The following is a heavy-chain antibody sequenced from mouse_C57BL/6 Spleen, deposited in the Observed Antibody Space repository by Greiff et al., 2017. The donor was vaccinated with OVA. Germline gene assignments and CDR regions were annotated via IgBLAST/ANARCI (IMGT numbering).Heavy chain of an antibody. CDR2: INYDGSST. V-gene: IGHV5-16*01. Sequence: EVKLVESEGGLVQPGSSMKLSCTASGFTFSDYYMAWVRQVPEKGLEWVANINYDGSSTYYLDSLKSRFIISRDNAKNILYLQMSSLKSEDTATYYCARGEGYYAMDYWGQGTSVTVSS. CDR3: ARGEGYYAMDY. CDR1: GFTFSDYY. J-gene: IGHJ4*01.